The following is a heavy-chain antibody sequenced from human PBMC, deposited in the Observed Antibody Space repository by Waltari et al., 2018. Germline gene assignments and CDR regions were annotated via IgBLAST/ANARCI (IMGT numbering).Heavy chain of an antibody. D-gene: IGHD2-21*02. V-gene: IGHV3-48*03. CDR3: AREAMAVTGDGVDY. CDR1: GFTFSDYE. J-gene: IGHJ4*02. Sequence: EVQLVESGGGSVQPGGSLRLSCVASGFTFSDYEMNWVRQAPGKGLQWISYISYTGANIYYADSVKGRFTVSRDNAKNSLWLQMNSLRAEDTAVYYCAREAMAVTGDGVDYWGQGALVAVSS. CDR2: ISYTGANI.